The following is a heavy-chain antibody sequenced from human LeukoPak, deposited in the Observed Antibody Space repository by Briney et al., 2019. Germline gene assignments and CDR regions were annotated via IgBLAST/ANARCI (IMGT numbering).Heavy chain of an antibody. CDR3: AREDGYCSGANCYSYFDS. Sequence: GGSLRLSCAGSGFIFSNSWMSWVRQAPGKGLEWVAYIKKTGIETYYVDSVKGRFTITRDNARNSLFPQVNNLRAEDTAVYYCAREDGYCSGANCYSYFDSWGQGTLVTVSS. CDR2: IKKTGIET. J-gene: IGHJ4*02. V-gene: IGHV3-7*01. D-gene: IGHD2-15*01. CDR1: GFIFSNSW.